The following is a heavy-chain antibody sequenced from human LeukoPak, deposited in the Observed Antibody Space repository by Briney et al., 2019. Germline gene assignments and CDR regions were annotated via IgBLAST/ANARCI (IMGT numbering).Heavy chain of an antibody. CDR2: IYHSGST. J-gene: IGHJ6*02. CDR1: GGSISSGGYS. Sequence: SETLSLTCAVSGGSISSGGYSWSWIRQPPGKGLEWIGYIYHSGSTYYNPSLKSRVTISVDRSKNQFSLKLSSVTAADTAVYYCARDDRSKRVVVVAATRDYYGMDVWGQGTTVTVSS. CDR3: ARDDRSKRVVVVAATRDYYGMDV. D-gene: IGHD2-15*01. V-gene: IGHV4-30-2*01.